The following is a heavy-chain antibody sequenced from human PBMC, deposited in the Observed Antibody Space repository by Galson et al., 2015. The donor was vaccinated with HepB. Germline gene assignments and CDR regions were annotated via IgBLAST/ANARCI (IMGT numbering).Heavy chain of an antibody. CDR2: IYPGDSDT. Sequence: QSGAEVKKAGESLKISCKGSGYSFTNYWIGWVRQMPGKGLEWMGIIYPGDSDTRYSPSFQGQVTISADKSISTAYLQWSSLKASDTAMYYCARNTGYTTGWYGGGFDPWGQGTLVTVSS. V-gene: IGHV5-51*03. CDR3: ARNTGYTTGWYGGGFDP. D-gene: IGHD6-19*01. CDR1: GYSFTNYW. J-gene: IGHJ5*02.